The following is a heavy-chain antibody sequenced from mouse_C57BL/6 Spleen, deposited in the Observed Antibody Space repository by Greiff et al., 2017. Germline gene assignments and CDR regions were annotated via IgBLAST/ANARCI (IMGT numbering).Heavy chain of an antibody. V-gene: IGHV1-82*01. D-gene: IGHD2-1*01. Sequence: QVQLQQSGPELVKPGASVKISCKASGYAFSSSWMNWVKQRPGKGLEWIGRIYPGDGDTNYNGKFKGKATLTADKSSSTAYMQLNSLPSEDSAVYICAREWRYYGNSFAYWGQGTLVTVSA. J-gene: IGHJ3*01. CDR1: GYAFSSSW. CDR3: AREWRYYGNSFAY. CDR2: IYPGDGDT.